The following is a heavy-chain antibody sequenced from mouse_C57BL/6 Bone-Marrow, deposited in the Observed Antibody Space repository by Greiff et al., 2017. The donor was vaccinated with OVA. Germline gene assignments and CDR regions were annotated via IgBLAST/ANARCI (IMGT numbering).Heavy chain of an antibody. CDR3: ARGYDYDLYYFDY. CDR2: IYPGGGYT. J-gene: IGHJ2*01. V-gene: IGHV1-63*01. CDR1: GYTFTNYW. D-gene: IGHD2-4*01. Sequence: QVQLKESGAELVRPGTSVKMSCKASGYTFTNYWIGWAKQRPGHGLEWIGDIYPGGGYTNYNEKFKGKATLTADKSSSTAYMQFSSLTSEDSAIYYCARGYDYDLYYFDYWVQGTTLTVSS.